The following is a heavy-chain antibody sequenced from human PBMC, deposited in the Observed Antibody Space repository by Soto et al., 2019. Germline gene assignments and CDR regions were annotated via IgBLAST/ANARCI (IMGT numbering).Heavy chain of an antibody. CDR2: IRSKAYGGTT. J-gene: IGHJ4*02. Sequence: GGSLRLSCTASGFTFGDYAMSWFRQAPGKGLEWVGFIRSKAYGGTTEYAASVKGRFTISRDDSKSIAYLQMDSLKTEDTAVYYCTRVKGGYYDSSGYYYPARYWGQGTLVTVSS. D-gene: IGHD3-22*01. CDR1: GFTFGDYA. CDR3: TRVKGGYYDSSGYYYPARY. V-gene: IGHV3-49*03.